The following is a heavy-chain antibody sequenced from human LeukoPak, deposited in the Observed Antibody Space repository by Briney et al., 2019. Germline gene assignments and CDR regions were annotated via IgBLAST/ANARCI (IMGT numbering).Heavy chain of an antibody. V-gene: IGHV3-15*01. CDR2: IKRESDGGTT. CDR1: GFIFSDAW. Sequence: PGGSLRLSCAGSGFIFSDAWMSWVRQAPGKGLEWVGRIKRESDGGTTDYGAPVKGRFIISRDDSKTTVYLQMNSLRTEDTAVYYCTTGQGKTDVDYWGEGTLVTVSS. CDR3: TTGQGKTDVDY. J-gene: IGHJ4*02.